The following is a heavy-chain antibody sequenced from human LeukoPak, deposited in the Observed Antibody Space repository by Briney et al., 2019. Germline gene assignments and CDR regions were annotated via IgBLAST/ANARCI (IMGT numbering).Heavy chain of an antibody. J-gene: IGHJ4*02. CDR2: ISGSSSYI. Sequence: PGGSLRLSCAASGFTFSSYSMNWVRQAPGKGLEWVSSISGSSSYIYYADSVKGRFTISRDNAKNSLYLQMNSLRAEDTAVYYCAREDYKYSLFDYWGQGTLVTVSS. CDR3: AREDYKYSLFDY. D-gene: IGHD5-24*01. CDR1: GFTFSSYS. V-gene: IGHV3-21*01.